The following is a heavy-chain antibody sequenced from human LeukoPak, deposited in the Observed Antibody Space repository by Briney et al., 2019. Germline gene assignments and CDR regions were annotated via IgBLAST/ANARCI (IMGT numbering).Heavy chain of an antibody. CDR2: ISSSGSTI. CDR1: GFTSSSYE. Sequence: GGSLRLSCAASGFTSSSYEMNWVRQAPGKGLEWVSYISSSGSTIYYADSVKGRFTISRDNARNSLYLQMNSLRAEDTAVYYCARGSPQDYFDYWGQGTLVTVSS. J-gene: IGHJ4*02. CDR3: ARGSPQDYFDY. V-gene: IGHV3-48*03.